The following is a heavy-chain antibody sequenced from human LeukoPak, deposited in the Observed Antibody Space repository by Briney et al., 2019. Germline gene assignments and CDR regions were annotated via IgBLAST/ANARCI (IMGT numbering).Heavy chain of an antibody. CDR2: IYYSGST. V-gene: IGHV4-59*12. J-gene: IGHJ6*02. D-gene: IGHD4-17*01. CDR1: GGSISSYY. CDR3: ARDLPAVSYDYGDYYYGMDV. Sequence: SETLSLTCTVSGGSISSYYWSWIRQPPGKGLEWIGYIYYSGSTNYNPSLKSRVTISVDTSKNQFSLKLSSVTAADTAVYYCARDLPAVSYDYGDYYYGMDVWGQGTTVTVSS.